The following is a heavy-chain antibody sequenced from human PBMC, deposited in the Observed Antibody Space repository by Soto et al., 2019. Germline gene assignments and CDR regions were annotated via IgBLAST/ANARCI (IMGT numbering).Heavy chain of an antibody. J-gene: IGHJ4*02. CDR1: GGSFSGYY. CDR2: INHSGST. V-gene: IGHV4-34*01. Sequence: PSETLSLTCAVYGGSFSGYYWSWIRQPPGKGLEWIGEINHSGSTNYNPSLKSRVTISVDTSKNQFSLKLSSVTAADTAVYYCARELTGTGVVSGGSSWGQGTLVTVSS. D-gene: IGHD2-15*01. CDR3: ARELTGTGVVSGGSS.